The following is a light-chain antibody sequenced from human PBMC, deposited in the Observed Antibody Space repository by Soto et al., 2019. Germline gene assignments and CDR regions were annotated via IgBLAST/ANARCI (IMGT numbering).Light chain of an antibody. J-gene: IGKJ4*01. CDR2: AAS. V-gene: IGKV1D-16*01. Sequence: DVQMTQSPSSLSASVGDRVTISCRASQGLSSWLAWYQQKPEKPPKSLIYAASSLQSGVPSRFSGNGSETDFTLTISSLQPEDFATYYCQQYKTFPITFGGGTRVAIK. CDR3: QQYKTFPIT. CDR1: QGLSSW.